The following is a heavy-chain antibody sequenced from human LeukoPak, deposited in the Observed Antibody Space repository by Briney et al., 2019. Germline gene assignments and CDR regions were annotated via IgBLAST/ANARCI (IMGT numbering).Heavy chain of an antibody. D-gene: IGHD1-26*01. Sequence: PGGSLRLSCAASGFTFSSYSMNWVRQAPGKGLEWVSYISSSSSTIYYADSVKGRFTISRDNAKNSLYLQMNSLRAEDTAVYYCARVSGSSLTHYFDYWGQGALVTVSS. CDR1: GFTFSSYS. CDR3: ARVSGSSLTHYFDY. J-gene: IGHJ4*02. CDR2: ISSSSSTI. V-gene: IGHV3-48*04.